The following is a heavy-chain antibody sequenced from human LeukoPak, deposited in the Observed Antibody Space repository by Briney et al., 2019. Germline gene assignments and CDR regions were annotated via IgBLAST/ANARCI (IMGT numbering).Heavy chain of an antibody. CDR1: GSTFNTYW. CDR2: IREDGSEI. V-gene: IGHV3-7*01. CDR3: ARHWAHLDY. D-gene: IGHD7-27*01. Sequence: SGGSLRLSCVGSGSTFNTYWMNWVRQAPGKGLEWVANIREDGSEIYYLDSVKGRFTIFRDIAKNSLYLQMNGLRAEDTAVYYCARHWAHLDYWGQGTLVTVSS. J-gene: IGHJ4*02.